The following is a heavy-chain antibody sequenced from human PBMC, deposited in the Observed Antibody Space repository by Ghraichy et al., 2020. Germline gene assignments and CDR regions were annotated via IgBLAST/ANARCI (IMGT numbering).Heavy chain of an antibody. J-gene: IGHJ4*02. D-gene: IGHD4-17*01. CDR2: IKQDGSEK. Sequence: GGSLRLSCAASGFTFSSYWMSWVRQAPGKGLEWVANIKQDGSEKYYVDSVKGRFTISRDNAKNSLYLQMNSLRAEDTAVYFCARVDYYYGDYPPTNPYFDYWGQGTLATVSS. CDR3: ARVDYYYGDYPPTNPYFDY. CDR1: GFTFSSYW. V-gene: IGHV3-7*01.